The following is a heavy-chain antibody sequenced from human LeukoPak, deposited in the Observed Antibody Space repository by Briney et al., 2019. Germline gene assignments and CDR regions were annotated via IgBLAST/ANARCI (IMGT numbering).Heavy chain of an antibody. D-gene: IGHD6-19*01. V-gene: IGHV4-4*07. CDR3: ARRDITSGWSFNH. CDR2: SHSSGRT. J-gene: IGHJ4*02. CDR1: GDSISNYH. Sequence: SETLSLTCSVSGDSISNYHWSWIRQPAGKGLEWIGQSHSSGRTNYNPPLESRVTVSIDTPENQFSLTIRSVTATDTAIYYCARRDITSGWSFNHWGQGILVTVS.